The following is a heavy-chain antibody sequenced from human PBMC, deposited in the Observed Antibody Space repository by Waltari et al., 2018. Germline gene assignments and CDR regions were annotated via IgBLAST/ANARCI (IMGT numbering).Heavy chain of an antibody. CDR1: GFTFDHSS. CDR2: ISWNSGSI. J-gene: IGHJ3*02. V-gene: IGHV3-9*03. CDR3: AKDLAAAGTGAFDI. D-gene: IGHD6-13*01. Sequence: EVQLVESGGGLVQPGRSLRLSCAASGFTFDHSSMHWVRQAPGKGLEWVSGISWNSGSIGYADSVKGRFTISRDNAKNSLYLQMNSLRAEDMALYYCAKDLAAAGTGAFDIWGQGTMVTVSS.